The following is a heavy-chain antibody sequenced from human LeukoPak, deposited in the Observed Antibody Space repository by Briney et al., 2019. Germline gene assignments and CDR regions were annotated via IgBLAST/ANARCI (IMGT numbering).Heavy chain of an antibody. CDR1: GGSFSGYY. CDR3: ARSSPIWELRYFDWLSHADFDY. J-gene: IGHJ4*02. CDR2: INRSGST. Sequence: SETLSLTCAVYGGSFSGYYWSWIRQPPGKGLEWIGEINRSGSTNYNPSLKSRVTISVDTSKNQFSLKLSSVTAADTAVYYCARSSPIWELRYFDWLSHADFDYWGQGTLVTVSS. V-gene: IGHV4-34*01. D-gene: IGHD3-9*01.